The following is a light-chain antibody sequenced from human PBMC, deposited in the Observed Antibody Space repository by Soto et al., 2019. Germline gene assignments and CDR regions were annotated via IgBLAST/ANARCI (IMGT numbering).Light chain of an antibody. J-gene: IGKJ1*01. CDR3: QQYNDWPT. CDR2: GAS. V-gene: IGKV3-15*01. CDR1: QSVSSN. Sequence: EIVMTQSPATVSVSLGERATLSCRASQSVSSNLAWYQLKPGQAPRFLIYGASTRATGIPARFSGSGSGTEFTLTISSLQSEDFAVYCCQQYNDWPTFGQGTKVDIK.